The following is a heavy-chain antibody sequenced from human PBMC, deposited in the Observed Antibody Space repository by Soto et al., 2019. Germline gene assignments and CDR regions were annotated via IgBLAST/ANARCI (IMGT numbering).Heavy chain of an antibody. D-gene: IGHD5-12*01. CDR3: ARESGEGYNLV. V-gene: IGHV1-69*08. Sequence: QVQLVQSGAEVKKPGSSVKVSCKASGGTFSSYTISWVRQAPGQGLEWMGRIIPILGIANYAQKFQGRVTXTXXKATSTAYMELSSLRSEDTAVYYCARESGEGYNLVWGQGTLVTVSS. CDR2: IIPILGIA. J-gene: IGHJ4*02. CDR1: GGTFSSYT.